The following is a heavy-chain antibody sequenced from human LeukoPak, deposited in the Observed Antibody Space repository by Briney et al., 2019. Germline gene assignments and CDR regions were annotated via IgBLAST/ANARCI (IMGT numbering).Heavy chain of an antibody. CDR1: GYFFTGFY. J-gene: IGHJ4*02. V-gene: IGHV1-2*02. D-gene: IGHD2-21*01. Sequence: ASVKVSCKTSGYFFTGFYIHWVRQVPGQGLEWMGWINPNNGDTKSAPNFQGRVAMTRVTSINTAYMEVSGLTPDDTAIYFCAKRGGALSHWGQGTPVTVTS. CDR3: AKRGGALSH. CDR2: INPNNGDT.